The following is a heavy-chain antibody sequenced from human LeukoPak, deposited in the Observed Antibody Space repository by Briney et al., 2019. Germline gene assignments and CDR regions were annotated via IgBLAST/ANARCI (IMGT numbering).Heavy chain of an antibody. D-gene: IGHD2-15*01. CDR3: AKDRSGGSPKNWFDP. CDR1: GFTFSSYG. J-gene: IGHJ5*02. Sequence: GGSLRLSCAASGFTFSSYGMHWVRQAPGKGLEWVAVISYDGSNKYYADSVKGRFTISRDNSKNTLYLQMNSLRAEDTAVYYCAKDRSGGSPKNWFDPWGQGTLVTVSS. CDR2: ISYDGSNK. V-gene: IGHV3-30*18.